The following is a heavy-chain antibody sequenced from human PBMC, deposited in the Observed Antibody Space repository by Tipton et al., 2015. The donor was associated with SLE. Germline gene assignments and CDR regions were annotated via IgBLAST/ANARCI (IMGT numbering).Heavy chain of an antibody. D-gene: IGHD4-17*01. J-gene: IGHJ4*02. CDR2: IYYSGST. CDR1: GGSISGHY. Sequence: TLSLTCTVSGGSISGHYWSWIRQPPGKGLGWIGYIYYSGSTNYNPSLKSRLTISLDTSKNQFSLKLSSVTAADTAVYYCARDLRNDYGNTKFDSWGQGTLVTVTS. CDR3: ARDLRNDYGNTKFDS. V-gene: IGHV4-59*11.